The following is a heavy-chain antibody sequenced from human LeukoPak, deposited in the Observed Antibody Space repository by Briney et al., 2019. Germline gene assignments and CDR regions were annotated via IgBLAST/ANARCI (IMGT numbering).Heavy chain of an antibody. CDR3: ARTPVVPAAMGQNFDY. J-gene: IGHJ4*02. D-gene: IGHD2-2*01. V-gene: IGHV4-31*03. Sequence: SQTLSLTCTVSGGSISSGGYYWSWIRQHPGKGLEWIGHIYYSGSTYYNPSLKSRVTISVDTSKNQFSLKLSSVTAADTAVYYCARTPVVPAAMGQNFDYWGQGTLVTVSS. CDR2: IYYSGST. CDR1: GGSISSGGYY.